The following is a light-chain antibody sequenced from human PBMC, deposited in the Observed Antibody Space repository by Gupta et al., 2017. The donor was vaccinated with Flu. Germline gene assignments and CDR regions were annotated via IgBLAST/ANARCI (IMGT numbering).Light chain of an antibody. V-gene: IGKV1-12*01. J-gene: IGKJ5*01. CDR1: QGIGSW. Sequence: DLQMTPSPSSVSAFVGVRVTITCRASQGIGSWLAWYQQKPGRAPKLLIYAASRWKSGVPSRFSGSGSGTEFTLTISSRQPEDFATYYCQQDNSFPITFGQGTQVDIK. CDR3: QQDNSFPIT. CDR2: AAS.